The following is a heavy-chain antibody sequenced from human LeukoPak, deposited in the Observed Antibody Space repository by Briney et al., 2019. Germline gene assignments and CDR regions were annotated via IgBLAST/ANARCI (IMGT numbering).Heavy chain of an antibody. D-gene: IGHD4-17*01. CDR1: GGSISSGGYY. CDR3: ARDRADYGDSYYFDY. J-gene: IGHJ4*02. V-gene: IGHV4-31*03. CDR2: IYYSGST. Sequence: PSETLTLTCTVSGGSISSGGYYWSWIRQHPGKGLEWIGYIYYSGSTYYNPSLKSRVTISVDTSKNQFSLKLSSVTAADTAVYYCARDRADYGDSYYFDYWGQGTLVTVSS.